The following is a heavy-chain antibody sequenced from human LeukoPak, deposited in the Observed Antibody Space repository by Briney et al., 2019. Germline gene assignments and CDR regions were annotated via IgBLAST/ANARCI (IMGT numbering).Heavy chain of an antibody. Sequence: ASVKVSCKASGGTFSSYAISWVRQAPGQGLEWMGRIIPIFGTANYAQKFQGRVTITTDESTSTAYMELSSLRAEDTAVYYCARDDPNECTNGVCYSRFDYWGPGTLVTVSS. V-gene: IGHV1-69*05. CDR3: ARDDPNECTNGVCYSRFDY. CDR1: GGTFSSYA. D-gene: IGHD2-8*01. CDR2: IIPIFGTA. J-gene: IGHJ4*02.